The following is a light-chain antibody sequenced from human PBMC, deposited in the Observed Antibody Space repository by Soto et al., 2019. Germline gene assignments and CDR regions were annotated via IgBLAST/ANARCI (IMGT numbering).Light chain of an antibody. CDR3: QQRSNWIT. V-gene: IGKV3-11*01. CDR1: QNVSDS. J-gene: IGKJ5*01. CDR2: DAS. Sequence: EGLLTQAPATLSLSPGERATLSCRASQNVSDSLAWYQQKPGQAPRLLMYDASYRATGIPARFSGSGSGTDFTLTISSLEPEDFAVYFCQQRSNWITFGQGTRLEIK.